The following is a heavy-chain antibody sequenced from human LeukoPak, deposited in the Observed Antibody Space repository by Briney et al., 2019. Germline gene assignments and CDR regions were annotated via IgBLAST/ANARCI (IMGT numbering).Heavy chain of an antibody. J-gene: IGHJ6*02. V-gene: IGHV3-15*01. Sequence: GGSLRLSCAASGFTFNNPWMNWVRQAPGKGLEWVGRIKSKNDGGTTDYSAPVNGRFTISRDDSKNTLYLQMNSLKTEDTGVYYCTTPARDFYYYGMEVWGQGTTVTVSS. CDR1: GFTFNNPW. CDR2: IKSKNDGGTT. CDR3: TTPARDFYYYGMEV. D-gene: IGHD2-15*01.